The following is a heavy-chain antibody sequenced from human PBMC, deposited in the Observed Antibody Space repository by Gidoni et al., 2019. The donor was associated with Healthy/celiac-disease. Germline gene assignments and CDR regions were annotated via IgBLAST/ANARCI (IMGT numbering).Heavy chain of an antibody. Sequence: QVQLVESGGGLVKPGGSLRLSCAASGFTFSDSYMSWIRQAPGKGLEWVSYISSSSSYTNYADSVKGRFTIARDNAKNSLYLQMNSLRAEDTAVYYCARVACSSTSCYGDYYYMDVWGKGTTVTVSS. CDR3: ARVACSSTSCYGDYYYMDV. CDR1: GFTFSDSY. D-gene: IGHD2-2*01. CDR2: ISSSSSYT. V-gene: IGHV3-11*06. J-gene: IGHJ6*03.